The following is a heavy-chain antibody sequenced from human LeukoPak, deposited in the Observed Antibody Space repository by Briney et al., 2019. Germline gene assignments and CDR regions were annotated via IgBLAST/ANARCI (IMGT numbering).Heavy chain of an antibody. J-gene: IGHJ4*02. CDR3: ARRTRGPDY. CDR2: IYSGGST. D-gene: IGHD1-7*01. CDR1: GFTVSSNY. V-gene: IGHV3-66*04. Sequence: GGSLRLSCAASGFTVSSNYMSWVRQAPGKGLEWVSFIYSGGSTHYADSVKGRFTISRDNSKNMVHLQMTRLKVEDTGVYYCARRTRGPDYWGQGTVVIVSS.